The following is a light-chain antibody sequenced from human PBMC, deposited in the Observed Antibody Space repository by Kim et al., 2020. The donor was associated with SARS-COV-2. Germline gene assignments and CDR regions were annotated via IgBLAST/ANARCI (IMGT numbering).Light chain of an antibody. J-gene: IGKJ2*01. V-gene: IGKV1-39*01. Sequence: VGNIATITCRASHYIATFLNWYQQKPGRAPKLLTFGAFHLQSGVPSRFSGSGYGVEFTLTISGLQSEESATYYCQQSHSSPVTFGQGTKVEI. CDR3: QQSHSSPVT. CDR1: HYIATF. CDR2: GAF.